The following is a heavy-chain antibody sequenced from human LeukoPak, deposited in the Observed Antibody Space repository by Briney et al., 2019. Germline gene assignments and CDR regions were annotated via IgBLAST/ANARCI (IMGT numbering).Heavy chain of an antibody. CDR1: GGSISSYY. Sequence: SETLSLTCTVSGGSISSYYWSWIRQPPGKGLEWIGHIYYSGSTNYNPSLKSRVTISVDTSKNQFSLKLSSVTAADTAVYYCARANGYHCSSTSCYFSGIDYWGQGTLVTVSS. J-gene: IGHJ4*02. V-gene: IGHV4-59*08. CDR3: ARANGYHCSSTSCYFSGIDY. D-gene: IGHD2-2*01. CDR2: IYYSGST.